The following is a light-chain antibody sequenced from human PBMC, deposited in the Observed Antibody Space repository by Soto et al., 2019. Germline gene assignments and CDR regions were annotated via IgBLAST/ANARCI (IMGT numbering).Light chain of an antibody. CDR3: QQYDTSPLT. V-gene: IGKV1-5*03. J-gene: IGKJ4*01. Sequence: DIHMAQSPSTLCASVVDRVTITCRASQSVNSWLAWYQQKPGKAPKLLLYKASSLESGVPSRFSGSGSGTEFTLAISSLQPDDFGTYYCQQYDTSPLTFGGGTKVDSK. CDR1: QSVNSW. CDR2: KAS.